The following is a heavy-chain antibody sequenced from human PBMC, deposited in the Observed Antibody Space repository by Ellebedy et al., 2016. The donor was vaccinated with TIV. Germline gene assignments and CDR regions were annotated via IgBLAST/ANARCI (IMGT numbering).Heavy chain of an antibody. CDR3: AKEDWLDGNKIGSYYFHY. J-gene: IGHJ4*02. D-gene: IGHD5-24*01. CDR2: ISDDGSHK. V-gene: IGHV3-30*18. Sequence: PGGSLRLSCAASGFTFSSYSMNWVRQAPGKGLEWVAVISDDGSHKYYADSVKGRFTISRDNSKNTLYLQMNSLRTEDPAVYYCAKEDWLDGNKIGSYYFHYWGQGTLVTVSS. CDR1: GFTFSSYS.